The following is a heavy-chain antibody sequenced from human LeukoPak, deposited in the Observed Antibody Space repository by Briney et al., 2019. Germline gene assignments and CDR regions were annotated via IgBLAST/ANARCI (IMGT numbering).Heavy chain of an antibody. J-gene: IGHJ5*02. CDR3: ARDYTDIVVVMSGWFDP. V-gene: IGHV1-69*13. D-gene: IGHD2-2*01. CDR2: FIPIFGTE. CDR1: ECPFRSYV. Sequence: GASVKVSVKALECPFRSYVSSGVRKVHGKGWEWLGGFIPIFGTENTPEKLQGSVPITADVSTSTAYMELSSLRSDDTAVYYCARDYTDIVVVMSGWFDPWGQETLVTVSS.